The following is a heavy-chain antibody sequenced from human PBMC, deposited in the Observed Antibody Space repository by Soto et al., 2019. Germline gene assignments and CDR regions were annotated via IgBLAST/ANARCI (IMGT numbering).Heavy chain of an antibody. CDR1: GYTFTNYG. CDR2: VSGYNGNT. V-gene: IGHV1-18*04. J-gene: IGHJ4*02. D-gene: IGHD6-19*01. CDR3: ARDEGSHGFDS. Sequence: QVQLLVQSGSEVKKPGASVKVSCQASGYTFTNYGISWVRQAPGQGLEWMGWVSGYNGNTNYAQKLRGRVTMTTDTSTSTACMELRTLRSDDTAVYYCARDEGSHGFDSWGQGTLVTVSS.